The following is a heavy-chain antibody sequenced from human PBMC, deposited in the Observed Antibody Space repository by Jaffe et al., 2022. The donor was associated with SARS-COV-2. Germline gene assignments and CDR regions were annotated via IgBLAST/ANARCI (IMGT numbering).Heavy chain of an antibody. CDR2: IYPGDSDT. CDR3: TGLPGVAATGGV. V-gene: IGHV5-51*01. Sequence: EVRLVQSGAEVKKPGESLKISCKTSGYNFASYWIGWARQMPGKGLEWMGIIYPGDSDTKYSPSFQGQVTLSADKSISTTFLQWSSLKASDTAIYYCTGLPGVAATGGVWGQGTLVTVSS. D-gene: IGHD2-8*02. J-gene: IGHJ4*02. CDR1: GYNFASYW.